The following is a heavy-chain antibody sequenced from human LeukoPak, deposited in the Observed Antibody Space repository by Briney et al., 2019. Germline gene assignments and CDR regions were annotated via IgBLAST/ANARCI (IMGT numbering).Heavy chain of an antibody. J-gene: IGHJ4*02. D-gene: IGHD3-9*01. CDR3: ARARRYFELFDY. CDR2: ISWNSGSI. V-gene: IGHV3-9*01. CDR1: GFTFSSYA. Sequence: GGSLRLSCAASGFTFSSYAMHWVRQAPGKGLEWVSGISWNSGSIGYADSVKGRFTISRDNAKNSLYLQMNSLRAEDTALYYCARARRYFELFDYWGQGTLVTVSS.